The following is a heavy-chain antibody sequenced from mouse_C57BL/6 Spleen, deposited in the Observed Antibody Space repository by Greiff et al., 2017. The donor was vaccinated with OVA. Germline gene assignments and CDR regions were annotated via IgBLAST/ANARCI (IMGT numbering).Heavy chain of an antibody. D-gene: IGHD3-1*01. Sequence: EVQLQQSGPELVKPGASVKISCKASGYAFTGYFLNWVMQSHGKSLEWIGRINPYNGDTFYNQKFKGKATLTVDKSSSTAYMELRSLTSEDSAVYYCARSGCESKALDYWGQGTTVTVSS. CDR2: INPYNGDT. CDR1: GYAFTGYF. CDR3: ARSGCESKALDY. V-gene: IGHV1-20*01. J-gene: IGHJ4*01.